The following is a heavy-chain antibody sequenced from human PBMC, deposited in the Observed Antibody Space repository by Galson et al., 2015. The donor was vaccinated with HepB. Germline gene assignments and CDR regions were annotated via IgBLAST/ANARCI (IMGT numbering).Heavy chain of an antibody. V-gene: IGHV5-51*01. CDR2: IYPGDSDT. Sequence: QSGAEVKKPGESLKISCKGSGYSFTSYWIGWVRQMPGKGLEWMGIIYPGDSDTRYSPSFQGQVTISADKSISTAYLQWSSLKAADTAMYYCARHRFVGYSGYTDYFDYWGQGTLVTVSS. J-gene: IGHJ4*02. CDR3: ARHRFVGYSGYTDYFDY. D-gene: IGHD5-12*01. CDR1: GYSFTSYW.